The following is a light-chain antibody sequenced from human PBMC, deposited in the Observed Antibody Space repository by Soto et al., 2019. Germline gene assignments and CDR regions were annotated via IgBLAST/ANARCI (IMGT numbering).Light chain of an antibody. Sequence: EIVLTQSPGTLSLSPGEGATLSCRASQTLTSSYLAWYQQKPGQAPRLLIYGASSRATGIPDRFSGSGSGTDFTLTIRRLEPEDFEVYYCQQYASAPYXXXQXXXXEI. CDR2: GAS. CDR3: QQYASAPYX. CDR1: QTLTSSY. V-gene: IGKV3-20*01. J-gene: IGKJ2*01.